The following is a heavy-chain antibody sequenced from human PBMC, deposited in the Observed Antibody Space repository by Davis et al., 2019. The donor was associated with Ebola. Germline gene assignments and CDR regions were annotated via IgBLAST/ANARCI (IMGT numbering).Heavy chain of an antibody. CDR3: ARDYSGYDLGPNVLYYGMDV. V-gene: IGHV1-18*01. CDR2: INPNSGGT. Sequence: ASVKVSCKASGYTFTSYGISWVRQAPGQGLEWMGWINPNSGGTNYAQKLQGRVTVTTDTSTSTAYMELRSLRSDDTAVYYCARDYSGYDLGPNVLYYGMDVWGQGTTVTVSS. J-gene: IGHJ6*02. CDR1: GYTFTSYG. D-gene: IGHD5-12*01.